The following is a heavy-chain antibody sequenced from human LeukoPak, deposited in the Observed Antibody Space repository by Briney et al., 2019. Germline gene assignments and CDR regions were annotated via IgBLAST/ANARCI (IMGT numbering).Heavy chain of an antibody. CDR3: ARDRGGYSTDFDF. CDR1: GFTFSTSV. D-gene: IGHD6-13*01. V-gene: IGHV3-23*01. Sequence: GGSLRLSCAASGFTFSTSVMSWVRQVPGKGLEWVSTLNRDGTRTYYSLSSSGRFIVSRDNSMNTLYPQMNGLRADDTAVYYCARDRGGYSTDFDFWGQGTLVTVTS. J-gene: IGHJ4*02. CDR2: LNRDGTRT.